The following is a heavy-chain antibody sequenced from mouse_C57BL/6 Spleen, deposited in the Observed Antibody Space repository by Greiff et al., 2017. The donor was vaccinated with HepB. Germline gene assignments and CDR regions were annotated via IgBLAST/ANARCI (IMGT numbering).Heavy chain of an antibody. Sequence: VQLQQSGAELVKPGASVKMSCKASGYTFTTYPIEWMKQNHGKSLEWIGNFHPYNDDTKYNEKFKGKATLTVNKSSSTAYMELRSLTSEDSAVYYCARGGNYPNYYAMDYWGQGTSVTVSS. J-gene: IGHJ4*01. CDR1: GYTFTTYP. V-gene: IGHV1-47*01. D-gene: IGHD2-1*01. CDR3: ARGGNYPNYYAMDY. CDR2: FHPYNDDT.